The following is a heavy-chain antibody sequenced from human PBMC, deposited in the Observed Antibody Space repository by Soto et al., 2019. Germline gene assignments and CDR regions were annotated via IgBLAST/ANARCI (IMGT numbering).Heavy chain of an antibody. CDR3: AKTANGWFSAFDI. V-gene: IGHV3-23*01. D-gene: IGHD6-19*01. J-gene: IGHJ3*02. Sequence: EVQLLESGGGLVQPGGSLRLSCAASGFTFSSYAMSWVRQAPGKGLEWVSAISGSGGTTYYADSVKGRFTFSRDNSKNTLNLQMNSRRAEDAAVYYCAKTANGWFSAFDIWGQGTMVTVSS. CDR1: GFTFSSYA. CDR2: ISGSGGTT.